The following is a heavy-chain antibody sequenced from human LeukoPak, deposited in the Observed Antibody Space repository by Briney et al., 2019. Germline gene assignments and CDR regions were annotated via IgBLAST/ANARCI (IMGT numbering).Heavy chain of an antibody. D-gene: IGHD7-27*01. V-gene: IGHV4-39*07. CDR2: IYYSGST. CDR1: GGSISSSSYY. Sequence: PSETLSLTCTASGGSISSSSYYWGWIRQPPGKGLEWIGSIYYSGSTYYNPSLKSRVTISVDTSKNQFSLKLSSVTAADTAVYYCARNWGGYYYYMDVWGKGTTVTVSS. J-gene: IGHJ6*03. CDR3: ARNWGGYYYYMDV.